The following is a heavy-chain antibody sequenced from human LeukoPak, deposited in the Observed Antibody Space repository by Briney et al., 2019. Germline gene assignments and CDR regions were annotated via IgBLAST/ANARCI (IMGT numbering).Heavy chain of an antibody. D-gene: IGHD3-10*01. Sequence: GGSLRLSCAASGFAFRNYDLIWVRQAPGRGLEWVSGITTDGSGAYYADSVKGRFTVSRDNSKNTVFLQMNSLRGEDAAIYYCAKGVLGAGSLLEYFQHWGQGTLVTVSS. CDR1: GFAFRNYD. J-gene: IGHJ1*01. CDR2: ITTDGSGA. V-gene: IGHV3-23*01. CDR3: AKGVLGAGSLLEYFQH.